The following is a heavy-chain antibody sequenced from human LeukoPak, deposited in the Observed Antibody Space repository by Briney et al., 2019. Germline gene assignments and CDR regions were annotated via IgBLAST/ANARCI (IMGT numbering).Heavy chain of an antibody. CDR1: GFTFGDYG. Sequence: GGSLRLSCTTSGFTFGDYGMSWVRQAPGKGLEWVSVIYSGGRTYYADSVKGRFTISRDNSKNTLYLQMNRLRAEDTAVYYCARAGPSSSWHQFDYWGQGTLVTVSS. J-gene: IGHJ4*02. CDR3: ARAGPSSSWHQFDY. CDR2: IYSGGRT. V-gene: IGHV3-66*01. D-gene: IGHD6-13*01.